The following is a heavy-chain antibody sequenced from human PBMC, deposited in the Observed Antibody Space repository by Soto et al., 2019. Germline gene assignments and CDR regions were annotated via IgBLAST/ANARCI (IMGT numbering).Heavy chain of an antibody. J-gene: IGHJ4*02. CDR2: ISAYNGNT. CDR1: GYTFTNYD. D-gene: IGHD1-1*01. V-gene: IGHV1-18*01. Sequence: ASVKVSCKTSGYTFTNYDITWVRQAPGQGLEWMGWISAYNGNTNYAQSLQDRVTMTTDTSTTTAYMELRSLTSDDTAVYYCARGWELDYWGQGTLVTAPQ. CDR3: ARGWELDY.